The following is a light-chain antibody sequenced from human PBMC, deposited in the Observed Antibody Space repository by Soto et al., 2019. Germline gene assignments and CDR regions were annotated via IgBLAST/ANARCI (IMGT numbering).Light chain of an antibody. Sequence: DIQMTQSPSSLSASVGDRVTITCRASQHISSYLNWYQQRPGTAPKLLIFAASSLQSGVPSRFSGSGSGTDFTLTIRSLRPEDFATYYCQQSYSNVMHTFGQGTKLEI. CDR1: QHISSY. V-gene: IGKV1-39*01. CDR2: AAS. J-gene: IGKJ2*01. CDR3: QQSYSNVMHT.